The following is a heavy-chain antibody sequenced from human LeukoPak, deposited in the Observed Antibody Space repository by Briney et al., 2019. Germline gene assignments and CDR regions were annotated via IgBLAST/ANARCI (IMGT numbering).Heavy chain of an antibody. CDR1: GGSISSSSYY. D-gene: IGHD6-13*01. Sequence: SETLSLTCTVSGGSISSSSYYWRWIRQPPGKGLEWIGSIYYSGSTYYNPSLKSRVTISVDTSNNQFSLKLTSVTAADTAVYYCPPEYSSSWEPNWFDPWAREPWSPSPQ. CDR3: PPEYSSSWEPNWFDP. J-gene: IGHJ5*02. CDR2: IYYSGST. V-gene: IGHV4-39*07.